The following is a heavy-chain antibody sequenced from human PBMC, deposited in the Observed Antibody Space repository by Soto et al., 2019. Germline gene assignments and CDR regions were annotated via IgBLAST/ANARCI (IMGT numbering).Heavy chain of an antibody. Sequence: GGSLRLSCAASGFTFSNAWMSWVRQAPGKGLEWVGRIKSKTDGGTTDYAAPVKGRFTISRDDSKNTLYLQMNSLKTEDTAVYYCTTDPYGSTPIDYWGQGTLVTVAS. V-gene: IGHV3-15*01. CDR2: IKSKTDGGTT. CDR1: GFTFSNAW. J-gene: IGHJ4*02. CDR3: TTDPYGSTPIDY. D-gene: IGHD4-17*01.